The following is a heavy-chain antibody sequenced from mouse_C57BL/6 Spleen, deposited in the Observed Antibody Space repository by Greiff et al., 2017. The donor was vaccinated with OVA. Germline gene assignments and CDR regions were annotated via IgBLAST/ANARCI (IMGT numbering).Heavy chain of an antibody. J-gene: IGHJ4*01. Sequence: QVQLQQPGAELVKPGASVKMSCKASGYTFTSYWITWVKQRPGQGLEWIGDIYPGSGSTNYNEKFKSKATLTVDTSSSTAYVQLSSLTSEDSAVYYCAGEDYYGSSFYAMDYWGQGTSVTVSS. D-gene: IGHD1-1*01. CDR2: IYPGSGST. CDR1: GYTFTSYW. V-gene: IGHV1-55*01. CDR3: AGEDYYGSSFYAMDY.